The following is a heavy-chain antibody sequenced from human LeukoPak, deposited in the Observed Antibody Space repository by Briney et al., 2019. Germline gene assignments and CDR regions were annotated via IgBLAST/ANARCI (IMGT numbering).Heavy chain of an antibody. Sequence: PGGSLTLSCAASGFTFSSYAMSWVRQAPGKELEGVSAISGSGDSTYYADSVKGRFTISRDNSKNTLYLQMYSLRAEDTAVYYCVLAVAGDREYYFDYWGQGTLVTVSS. D-gene: IGHD6-19*01. J-gene: IGHJ4*02. CDR1: GFTFSSYA. V-gene: IGHV3-23*01. CDR2: ISGSGDST. CDR3: VLAVAGDREYYFDY.